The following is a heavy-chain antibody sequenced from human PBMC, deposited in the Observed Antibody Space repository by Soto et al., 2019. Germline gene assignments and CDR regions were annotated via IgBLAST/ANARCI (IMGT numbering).Heavy chain of an antibody. CDR1: GLTFTNAW. CDR3: STIGGPAY. CDR2: IKSNIDGGTA. V-gene: IGHV3-15*01. Sequence: PGWCMRLSSEACGLTFTNAWFGWVRQAPGKGLEWVGRIKSNIDGGTADFAAPVKDRFTISRVDSENTLYLHMNSLKTEDTALDFCSTIGGPAYWGQGTLVTVSS. J-gene: IGHJ4*01.